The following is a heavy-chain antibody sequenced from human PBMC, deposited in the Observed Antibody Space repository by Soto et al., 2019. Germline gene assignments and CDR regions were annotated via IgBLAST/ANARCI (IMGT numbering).Heavy chain of an antibody. J-gene: IGHJ6*02. CDR2: INPGDSDT. Sequence: RGESLKISCNASGFSFTTYWIAWVRQMPGKGLEWVGIINPGDSDTRYNPSFQGEVTISADRSITTASLQWSSLKASDTAIYYCARHEQFYYYSYGMDVWGQGTTGTVSS. D-gene: IGHD6-19*01. V-gene: IGHV5-51*01. CDR3: ARHEQFYYYSYGMDV. CDR1: GFSFTTYW.